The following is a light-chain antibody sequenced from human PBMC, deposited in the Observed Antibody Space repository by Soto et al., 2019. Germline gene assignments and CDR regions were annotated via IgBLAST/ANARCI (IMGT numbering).Light chain of an antibody. J-gene: IGLJ7*01. CDR1: SSNIGSNP. Sequence: QSVLSQPPSASGTPGQRVTISCSGCSSNIGSNPVTWYQQFPGTAPRLLIYSNDQRPSGVPDRFSGSKSGTSASLAIGLQSEDEADYYCAAWDDSLDAAVFGGGTQLTVL. CDR2: SND. V-gene: IGLV1-44*01. CDR3: AAWDDSLDAAV.